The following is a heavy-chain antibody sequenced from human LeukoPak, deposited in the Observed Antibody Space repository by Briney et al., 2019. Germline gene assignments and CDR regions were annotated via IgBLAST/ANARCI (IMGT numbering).Heavy chain of an antibody. Sequence: SETLSLTSTVSGGSLSSYYWSWIRQPPGKGLEWIGYIYYSGSTNYNPSLKSRVTISVDTSKNQFSLKLSSVTAADTAVYYCARSWVTMIEGAFDIWGQGTMVTVSS. CDR2: IYYSGST. D-gene: IGHD3-22*01. J-gene: IGHJ3*02. V-gene: IGHV4-59*01. CDR1: GGSLSSYY. CDR3: ARSWVTMIEGAFDI.